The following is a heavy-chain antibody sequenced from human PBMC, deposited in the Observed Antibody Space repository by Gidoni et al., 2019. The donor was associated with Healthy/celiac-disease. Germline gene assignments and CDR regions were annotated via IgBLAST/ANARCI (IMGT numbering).Heavy chain of an antibody. Sequence: QVQLVESGGGVVQPGRSLRLACAASGFTFSSYAMHWVRQAPGKGLEWVAVISYDGSNKYYADSVKGRFTISRDNSKNTLYLQMNSLRAEDTAVYYCARDRELLDYWGQGTLVTVSS. J-gene: IGHJ4*02. V-gene: IGHV3-30-3*01. CDR2: ISYDGSNK. D-gene: IGHD1-26*01. CDR3: ARDRELLDY. CDR1: GFTFSSYA.